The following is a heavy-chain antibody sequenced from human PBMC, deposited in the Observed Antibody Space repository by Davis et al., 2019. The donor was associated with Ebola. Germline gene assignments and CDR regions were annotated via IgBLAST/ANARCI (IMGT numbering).Heavy chain of an antibody. V-gene: IGHV3-66*04. D-gene: IGHD5/OR15-5a*01. Sequence: GESLKISCAASGFRVSGPYMCWVRQAPGKGLEWVSVIYTGGRTYYTDSVKGRFTISRDNSKNTIYLQMNSLRAEDTAVYYCARHYVYDYYMGLDVWGQGTTVAVSS. J-gene: IGHJ6*02. CDR2: IYTGGRT. CDR3: ARHYVYDYYMGLDV. CDR1: GFRVSGPY.